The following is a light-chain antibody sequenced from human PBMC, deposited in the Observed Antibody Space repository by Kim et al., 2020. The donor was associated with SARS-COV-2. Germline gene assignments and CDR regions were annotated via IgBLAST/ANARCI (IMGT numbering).Light chain of an antibody. V-gene: IGLV2-18*02. J-gene: IGLJ3*02. Sequence: SVTLSCTGTSSDVGSYNRVSWFQQPPGTAPKLMIYEVTNRPSGVPDRFSGSKSGNTASLTISGLQAEDEADYYCSSYTISSTWVFGGGTQLTVL. CDR2: EVT. CDR3: SSYTISSTWV. CDR1: SSDVGSYNR.